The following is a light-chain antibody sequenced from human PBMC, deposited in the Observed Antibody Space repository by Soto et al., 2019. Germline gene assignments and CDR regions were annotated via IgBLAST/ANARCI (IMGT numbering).Light chain of an antibody. Sequence: QSVLTQPASVSGSPGQSIAISCTGTSSDVGAYNSVSWYQQYPGKAPKLMIHAVSTRPSGVSDRFSGSKAGNTASLTISGLQAEDEADYCCSSYTSRNCYVFGSGT. J-gene: IGLJ1*01. V-gene: IGLV2-14*01. CDR1: SSDVGAYNS. CDR2: AVS. CDR3: SSYTSRNCYV.